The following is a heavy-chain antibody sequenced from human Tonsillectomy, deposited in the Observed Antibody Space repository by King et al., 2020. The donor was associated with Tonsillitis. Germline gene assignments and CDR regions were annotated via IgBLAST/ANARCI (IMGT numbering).Heavy chain of an antibody. CDR2: IYWDYDE. CDR3: ARGTTSAAFDI. J-gene: IGHJ3*02. D-gene: IGHD1-26*01. CDR1: GFSLSTSGVG. Sequence: TLKESGPTLVKPTQTLTLTCTFSGFSLSTSGVGVGWVRQPPGKALEWLALIYWDYDERSSPSLNNRLTITKDTSKNQVVLTMTNMDPVDTATYYCARGTTSAAFDIWGQGIMVTVSS. V-gene: IGHV2-5*02.